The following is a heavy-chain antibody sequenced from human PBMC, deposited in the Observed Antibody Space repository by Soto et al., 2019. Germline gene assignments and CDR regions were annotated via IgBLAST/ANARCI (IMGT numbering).Heavy chain of an antibody. V-gene: IGHV1-18*04. D-gene: IGHD4-17*01. CDR3: ARDPNGDYPFFDY. CDR2: ISAYNGNT. Sequence: QVQLVQSGAEVKKPGASVKVSCKASGYTFTSYGISWVRQAPGQGLEWMGWISAYNGNTNYAQKLQGRVTMTTDTSTSPAYTELRSLRCDGTALYYGARDPNGDYPFFDYWGQGTMVTAS. J-gene: IGHJ4*01. CDR1: GYTFTSYG.